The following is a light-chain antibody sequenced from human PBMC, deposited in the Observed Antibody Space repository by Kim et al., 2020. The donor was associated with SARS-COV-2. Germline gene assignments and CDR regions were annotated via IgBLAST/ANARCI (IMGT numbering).Light chain of an antibody. V-gene: IGLV2-14*04. CDR3: NSFTSRSTVV. CDR2: DVT. Sequence: YNYVSWYQQHPGKAPKVIIYDVTKRPSGVSNRFSGSKSANTASLTISGLQAEDEADYYCNSFTSRSTVVFGGGTQLTVL. CDR1: YNY. J-gene: IGLJ2*01.